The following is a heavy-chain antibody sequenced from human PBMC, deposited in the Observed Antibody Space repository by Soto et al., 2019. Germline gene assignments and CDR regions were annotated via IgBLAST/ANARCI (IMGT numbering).Heavy chain of an antibody. V-gene: IGHV3-23*01. Sequence: LRLSCAASGFTFSSYAMSWVRQAPGKGLEWVSAISGSGGSTYYADSVKGRFTISRDNSKNTLYLQMNSLRAEDTAVYYCAKLPETYIGVVPAAGVYFDYWGQGTLVTVSS. J-gene: IGHJ4*02. D-gene: IGHD2-2*01. CDR1: GFTFSSYA. CDR3: AKLPETYIGVVPAAGVYFDY. CDR2: ISGSGGST.